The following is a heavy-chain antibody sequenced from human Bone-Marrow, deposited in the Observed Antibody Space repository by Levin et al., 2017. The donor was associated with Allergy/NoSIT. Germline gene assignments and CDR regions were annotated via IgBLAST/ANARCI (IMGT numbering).Heavy chain of an antibody. D-gene: IGHD3-22*01. J-gene: IGHJ3*02. CDR1: GYTFTDYY. Sequence: ASVKVSCKASGYTFTDYYMNWVRQAPGQGLEWMGWINPHSGGTNYAQKFQGRVTMTRDTSISTAYMELSGLRSDDTAVYYCARDPDYYDRAFDIWGQGTMVTVSS. CDR2: INPHSGGT. CDR3: ARDPDYYDRAFDI. V-gene: IGHV1-2*02.